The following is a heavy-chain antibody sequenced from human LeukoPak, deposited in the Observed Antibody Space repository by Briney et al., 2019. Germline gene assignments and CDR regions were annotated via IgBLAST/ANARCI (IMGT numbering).Heavy chain of an antibody. D-gene: IGHD3-22*01. Sequence: PGGSLRLSCAASGFTFSSYAMSWVRQAPGKGLEWLSAISGSGGSTYYADSVKGRFTISRDNSKNTLYLQMNSLRAEDTAVYYCAKDPLYYYDSSYFDYWGQGTLVTVSS. CDR3: AKDPLYYYDSSYFDY. CDR2: ISGSGGST. V-gene: IGHV3-23*01. CDR1: GFTFSSYA. J-gene: IGHJ4*02.